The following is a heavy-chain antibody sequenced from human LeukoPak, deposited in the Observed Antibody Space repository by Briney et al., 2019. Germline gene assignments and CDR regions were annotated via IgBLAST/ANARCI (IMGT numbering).Heavy chain of an antibody. D-gene: IGHD3-22*01. CDR3: ARDNYDSIGPYYFDY. J-gene: IGHJ4*02. CDR1: GFTFSTYE. V-gene: IGHV3-48*03. Sequence: GGPLRLSCAASGFTFSTYEMTWVRQSPGEGLEWVSYISSSGSTIYYADSVKGRFTIARDNARNSLYLQMNSLRAEDTAVYYCARDNYDSIGPYYFDYWGQGTLVTVSS. CDR2: ISSSGSTI.